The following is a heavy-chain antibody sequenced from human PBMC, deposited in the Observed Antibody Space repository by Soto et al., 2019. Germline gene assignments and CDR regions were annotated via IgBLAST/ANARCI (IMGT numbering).Heavy chain of an antibody. CDR2: ISGSGGST. CDR1: GFTFSSYA. CDR3: AKDVYDYIWGSYRG. D-gene: IGHD3-16*02. V-gene: IGHV3-23*01. Sequence: GGSLRLSCAASGFTFSSYAMSWVRQAPGKGLEWVSAISGSGGSTYYADSVKGRFTISRDNSKNTLYLQMNSLRAEDTAVYYCAKDVYDYIWGSYRGWGQGTLVTVSS. J-gene: IGHJ4*02.